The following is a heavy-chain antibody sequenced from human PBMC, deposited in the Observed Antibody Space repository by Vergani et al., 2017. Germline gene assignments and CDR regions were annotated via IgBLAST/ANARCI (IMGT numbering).Heavy chain of an antibody. Sequence: EVHLVESGGGLVQPGESLKLSCATSGLTFSDSAIHWVRQTSGKGLEWVSTINIGGRTSYADSVKGRLTLTRDDSKNTLHLQMNSLRPEDTAVYYCARGMTTETTDLDSFDIWGQGTMVSVSS. J-gene: IGHJ3*02. V-gene: IGHV3-66*02. CDR1: GLTFSDSA. CDR3: ARGMTTETTDLDSFDI. CDR2: INIGGRT. D-gene: IGHD4-17*01.